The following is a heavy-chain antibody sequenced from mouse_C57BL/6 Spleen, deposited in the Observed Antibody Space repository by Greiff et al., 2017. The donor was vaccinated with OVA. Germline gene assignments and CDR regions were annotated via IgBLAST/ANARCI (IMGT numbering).Heavy chain of an antibody. Sequence: VQLQQSGAELVRPGASVTLSCKASGYTFTDYEMHWVKQTPVHGLEWIGAIDPETGGTAYNQKFKGKAILTADKSSSTAYMELRSLTSEDSAVYYCTYYGSYGFAYWGQGTLVTVSA. CDR2: IDPETGGT. D-gene: IGHD1-1*01. CDR3: TYYGSYGFAY. CDR1: GYTFTDYE. V-gene: IGHV1-15*01. J-gene: IGHJ3*01.